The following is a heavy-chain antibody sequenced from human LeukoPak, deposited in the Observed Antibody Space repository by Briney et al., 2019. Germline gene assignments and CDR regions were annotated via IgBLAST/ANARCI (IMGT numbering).Heavy chain of an antibody. J-gene: IGHJ3*02. CDR2: IYTSGST. CDR3: ASRSSGMGRAFDI. Sequence: SETLSLTCTVSGGSISSYYWSWIRQPAGKGLEWIGRIYTSGSTSYNPSLKSRVTISVDKSENQFSLQLTSVTAADTAVYYCASRSSGMGRAFDIWGQGTMVTVSS. CDR1: GGSISSYY. D-gene: IGHD3-10*01. V-gene: IGHV4-4*07.